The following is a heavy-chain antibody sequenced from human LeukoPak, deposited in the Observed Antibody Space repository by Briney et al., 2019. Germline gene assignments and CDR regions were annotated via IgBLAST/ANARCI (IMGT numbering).Heavy chain of an antibody. D-gene: IGHD4-17*01. J-gene: IGHJ4*02. Sequence: SQTLSLTSAVAGGSISSGGYSWSWIRQPPGKGLEWIGYIYHSGSTYYNPSLKSRVTISVDRSKNQFSLKLSSVTAADTAVYYCARSGRRYYFDYWGQGTLVTVSS. CDR3: ARSGRRYYFDY. CDR1: GGSISSGGYS. V-gene: IGHV4-30-2*01. CDR2: IYHSGST.